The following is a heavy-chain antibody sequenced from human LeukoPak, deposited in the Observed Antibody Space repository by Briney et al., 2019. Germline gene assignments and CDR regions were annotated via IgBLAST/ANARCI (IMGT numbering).Heavy chain of an antibody. D-gene: IGHD5-18*01. Sequence: KTGGSLRLSCAASGFTFSSYTMSWVRQAPGKGLEWVSSISSSSSYIYYADSVKGRFTISRDNAKNSLYLQMNSLRAEDTAVYYCARALDTAMGYYYYGMDVWGQGTTVTVSS. CDR3: ARALDTAMGYYYYGMDV. CDR1: GFTFSSYT. J-gene: IGHJ6*02. CDR2: ISSSSSYI. V-gene: IGHV3-21*01.